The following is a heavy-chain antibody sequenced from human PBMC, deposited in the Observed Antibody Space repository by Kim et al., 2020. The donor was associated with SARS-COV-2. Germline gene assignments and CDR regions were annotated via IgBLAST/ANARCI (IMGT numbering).Heavy chain of an antibody. V-gene: IGHV1-8*01. Sequence: ASVKVSCKASGYTFTSYDINWVRQATGQGLEWMGWMNPNSGNSGYAQKFQGRVTMTRNTSISTAYMELSSLRSEDTAVYYCARARGYYDSSGYYYNYFDYWGQGTLVTVSS. CDR1: GYTFTSYD. D-gene: IGHD3-22*01. J-gene: IGHJ4*02. CDR3: ARARGYYDSSGYYYNYFDY. CDR2: MNPNSGNS.